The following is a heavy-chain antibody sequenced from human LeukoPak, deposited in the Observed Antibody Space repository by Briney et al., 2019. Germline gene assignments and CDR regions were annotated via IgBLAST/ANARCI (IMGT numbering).Heavy chain of an antibody. CDR1: GFTVSSNY. V-gene: IGHV3-23*01. J-gene: IGHJ4*02. CDR3: AKDRDITIFGVVSLFDY. Sequence: PGGSLRLSCAASGFTVSSNYMSWVRQAPGRGLEWVSVISGSGGSTYYADSVKGRFTISRDNSKNTLYLQMNSLRAEDTAVYYCAKDRDITIFGVVSLFDYWGQGTLVTVSS. CDR2: ISGSGGST. D-gene: IGHD3-3*01.